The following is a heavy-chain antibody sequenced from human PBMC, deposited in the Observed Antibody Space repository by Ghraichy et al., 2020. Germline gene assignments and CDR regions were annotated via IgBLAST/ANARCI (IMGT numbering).Heavy chain of an antibody. V-gene: IGHV3-15*01. J-gene: IGHJ4*02. Sequence: LSLTCAASGFTFSNAWMSWVRQAPGKGLEWVGRIKSKTDGGTTDYAAPVKGRFTISRDDSKNTLYLQMNSLKTEDTAVYYCTTRLAARPDYWGQGTLVTVFS. CDR3: TTRLAARPDY. CDR1: GFTFSNAW. D-gene: IGHD6-6*01. CDR2: IKSKTDGGTT.